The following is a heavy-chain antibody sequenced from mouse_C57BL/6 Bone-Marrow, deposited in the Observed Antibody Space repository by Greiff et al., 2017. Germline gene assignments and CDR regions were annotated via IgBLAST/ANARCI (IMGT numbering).Heavy chain of an antibody. CDR2: IRNKANGYTT. J-gene: IGHJ1*03. CDR1: GFTFTDYY. V-gene: IGHV7-3*01. CDR3: AGEDYEGDFDV. D-gene: IGHD2-4*01. Sequence: EVQGVESGGGLVQPGGSLSLSCAASGFTFTDYYMSWVRQPPGKALEWLGFIRNKANGYTTEYSASVKGRFTISRDNSQSILYLQMNALRAEDSATYYCAGEDYEGDFDVWGTGTTVTVSS.